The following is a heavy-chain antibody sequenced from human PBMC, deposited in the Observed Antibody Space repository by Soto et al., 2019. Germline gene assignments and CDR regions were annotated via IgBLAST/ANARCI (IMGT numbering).Heavy chain of an antibody. CDR1: GYTFTSYG. J-gene: IGHJ6*02. CDR3: ARDRDIVVVPAAIGYYYYGVDV. CDR2: ISAYNGNT. D-gene: IGHD2-2*01. V-gene: IGHV1-18*04. Sequence: SVKVSCKASGYTFTSYGISWVRQAPVQGLEWMGWISAYNGNTNYAQKLQGRVTMTTDTSTSTAYMELRSLRSDETAVYYCARDRDIVVVPAAIGYYYYGVDVWGQGTTVTVSS.